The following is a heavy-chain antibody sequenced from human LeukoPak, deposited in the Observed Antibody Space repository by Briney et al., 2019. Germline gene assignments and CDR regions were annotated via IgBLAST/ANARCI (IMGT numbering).Heavy chain of an antibody. CDR1: GFTSSNYW. D-gene: IGHD6-19*01. V-gene: IGHV3-7*01. CDR3: ARDRGSSGWYEFDY. J-gene: IGHJ4*02. Sequence: GGSLRLSCAASGFTSSNYWMSWVRQAPGKGLGWMANIKQDGSEKYYVDSVKGRFTISRDNAKNSLYLQMNSLRAEDTAVYYCARDRGSSGWYEFDYWGQGTLVTVSS. CDR2: IKQDGSEK.